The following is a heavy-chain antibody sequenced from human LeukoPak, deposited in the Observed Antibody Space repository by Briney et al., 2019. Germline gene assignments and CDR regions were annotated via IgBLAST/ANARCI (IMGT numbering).Heavy chain of an antibody. J-gene: IGHJ4*02. V-gene: IGHV3-48*03. CDR1: GFTSSSYE. CDR3: ARDLYYYDSTFGY. CDR2: ISSSGSTI. Sequence: PGGSLRLSCAASGFTSSSYEMNWVRQAPGKGLEWVSYISSSGSTIYYADSVKGRFTISRDNAKNSLYLQMNSLRAEDTAVYYCARDLYYYDSTFGYWGQGTLVTVSS. D-gene: IGHD3-22*01.